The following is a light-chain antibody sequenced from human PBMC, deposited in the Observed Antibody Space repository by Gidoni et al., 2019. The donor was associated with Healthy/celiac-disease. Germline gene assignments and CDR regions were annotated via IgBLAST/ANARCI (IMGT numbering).Light chain of an antibody. V-gene: IGKV1-33*01. CDR1: QDISNY. J-gene: IGKJ4*01. CDR2: DAS. CDR3: QQYDNLPPKLT. Sequence: DIQMTQSPSSLSASVGDRVTITCQASQDISNYLNWYQQNPGKAPKLLIYDASNLETGVPSRFSGSGSGTDFTCTISSLQPEDIATYYCQQYDNLPPKLTFGGGTKVEIK.